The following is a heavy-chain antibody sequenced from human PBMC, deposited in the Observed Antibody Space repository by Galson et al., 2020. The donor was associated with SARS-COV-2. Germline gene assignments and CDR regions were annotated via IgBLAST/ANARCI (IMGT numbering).Heavy chain of an antibody. CDR3: ARHYGLVTNYYYYYGMDV. J-gene: IGHJ6*02. Sequence: TGGSLRLSCAASGFTFSNYYMYWIRQAPGKGPEWLSYISSSGETVDYADSVKGRFTMSRDNAKSSLYLQMNSLRAEDTAVYFCARHYGLVTNYYYYYGMDVWGQGTTVTVSS. V-gene: IGHV3-11*01. D-gene: IGHD3-9*01. CDR2: ISSSGETV. CDR1: GFTFSNYY.